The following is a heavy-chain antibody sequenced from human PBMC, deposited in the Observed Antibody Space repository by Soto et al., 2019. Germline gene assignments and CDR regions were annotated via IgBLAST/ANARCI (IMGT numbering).Heavy chain of an antibody. CDR2: INAGNGNT. CDR3: AKKNYYYHYRMAV. CDR1: GYTFTTYA. J-gene: IGHJ6*02. Sequence: ASVKVSCKASGYTFTTYAMHWVRQALVQRLERMGWINAGNGNTKYSQKFQGRVTITRDTSASTAYMELSSLRSEDTAVYYCAKKNYYYHYRMAVWGQGTTVIVSS. V-gene: IGHV1-3*01.